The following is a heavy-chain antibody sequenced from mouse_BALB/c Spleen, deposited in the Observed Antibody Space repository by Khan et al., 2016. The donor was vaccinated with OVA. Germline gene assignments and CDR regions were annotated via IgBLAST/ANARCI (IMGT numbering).Heavy chain of an antibody. V-gene: IGHV1-7*01. CDR2: INPSSGHT. J-gene: IGHJ2*01. CDR1: GYTFSNYW. Sequence: QVQLKQSGAELAKPGASVKMSCKASGYTFSNYWIHWVKQRPGQGLEWIGYINPSSGHTNYNQTFNDKATLTTDKSSSTAYMQLSILTSEDSAVYYCARDRIDYWGQGTTLTVSS. CDR3: ARDRIDY.